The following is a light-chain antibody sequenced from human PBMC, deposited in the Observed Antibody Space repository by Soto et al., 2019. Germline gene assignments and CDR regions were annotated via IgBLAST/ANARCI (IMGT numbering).Light chain of an antibody. CDR3: QQYGSSFRYT. V-gene: IGKV3-20*01. CDR2: GAS. Sequence: EIVLTQSPGTRSLSPGERATLSCKASQSVNGNYLTWYQQKPGQAPRLLIYGASSRATGIPDRFSGSGSGTDFTLTISRLEPEDFAVYYCQQYGSSFRYTFGQGTKLEIK. J-gene: IGKJ2*01. CDR1: QSVNGNY.